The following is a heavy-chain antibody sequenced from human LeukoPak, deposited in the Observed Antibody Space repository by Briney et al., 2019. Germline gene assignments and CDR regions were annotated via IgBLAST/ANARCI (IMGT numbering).Heavy chain of an antibody. V-gene: IGHV1-18*01. Sequence: GASVKVSCKASGYTFTSYGISWVRQAPGQGLEWMGWISAYNGNTNYAQKLQGRVTMTTDTSTSTVYMELRSLRSDATAVYYFAREQEGIGATANLGGENFFYLWGQGTLVTVSS. D-gene: IGHD6-13*01. J-gene: IGHJ4*02. CDR1: GYTFTSYG. CDR3: AREQEGIGATANLGGENFFYL. CDR2: ISAYNGNT.